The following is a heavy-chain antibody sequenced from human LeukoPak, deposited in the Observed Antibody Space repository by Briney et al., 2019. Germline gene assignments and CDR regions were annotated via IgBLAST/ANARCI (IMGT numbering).Heavy chain of an antibody. CDR3: ARVQIAVAGPPYDY. J-gene: IGHJ4*02. D-gene: IGHD6-19*01. V-gene: IGHV1-8*01. CDR1: GYTFASYD. CDR2: MNPNSGNT. Sequence: ASVKVSCKASGYTFASYDINWVRQATGQGLEWMGWMNPNSGNTGYAQKFQGRVTMTRNTSISTAYMELSSLRSEDTAVYYCARVQIAVAGPPYDYWGQGTLVTVSS.